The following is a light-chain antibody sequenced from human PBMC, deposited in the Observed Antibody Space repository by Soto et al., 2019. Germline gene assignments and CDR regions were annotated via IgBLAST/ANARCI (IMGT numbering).Light chain of an antibody. Sequence: IVMTQTPDSLAVSLGERATINCKSSQNILFSSNNRNYLAWYQRKPGQPPKLLIYWASTRESGVPDRFCGTGSVTDFTLTISSPQAEDVAVYYCQQYHGLPPTFGGGTKVEIK. CDR1: QNILFSSNNRNY. V-gene: IGKV4-1*01. CDR2: WAS. CDR3: QQYHGLPPT. J-gene: IGKJ4*01.